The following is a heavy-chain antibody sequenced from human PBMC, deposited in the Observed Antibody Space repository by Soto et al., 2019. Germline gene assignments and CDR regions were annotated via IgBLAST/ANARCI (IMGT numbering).Heavy chain of an antibody. CDR1: GDSVSSNSAA. J-gene: IGHJ6*03. V-gene: IGHV6-1*01. D-gene: IGHD3-9*01. Sequence: SQTLSLTCAISGDSVSSNSAAWNWIRQSPSRGFEWLGRTYYRSKWYNDYAVSVKSRITINPDTSKNQFSLQLNSVTPEDTAVYYCARATYDILTGYYYYYMDVWGKGTTVTVSS. CDR3: ARATYDILTGYYYYYMDV. CDR2: TYYRSKWYN.